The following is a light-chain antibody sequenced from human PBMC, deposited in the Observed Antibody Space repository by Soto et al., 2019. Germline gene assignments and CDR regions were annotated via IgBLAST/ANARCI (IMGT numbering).Light chain of an antibody. CDR3: GSFTTSRIWV. CDR1: SSDFGDDKY. V-gene: IGLV2-14*01. Sequence: QPVLTQPASVSGSPGQSITVSCTGSSSDFGDDKYVSWYQQQPGKGPNLLIYGVNSRPSGISNRFSGSKSGNTASLTISGLQVEDEAEYFCGSFTTSRIWVFGGGTKVTVL. CDR2: GVN. J-gene: IGLJ3*02.